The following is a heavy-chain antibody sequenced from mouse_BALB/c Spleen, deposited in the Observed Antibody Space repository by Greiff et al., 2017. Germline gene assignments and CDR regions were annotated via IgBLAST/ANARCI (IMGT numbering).Heavy chain of an antibody. CDR1: GYSITSDYA. CDR2: ISYSGST. V-gene: IGHV3-2*02. Sequence: DVQLQESGPGLVKPSQSLSLTCTVTGYSITSDYAWNWIRQFPGNKLEWMGYISYSGSTSYNPSLKSRISITRDTSKNQFFLQLNSVTTEDTATYYCALIHYYGYALMDYWGQGTSVTVSS. J-gene: IGHJ4*01. D-gene: IGHD1-2*01. CDR3: ALIHYYGYALMDY.